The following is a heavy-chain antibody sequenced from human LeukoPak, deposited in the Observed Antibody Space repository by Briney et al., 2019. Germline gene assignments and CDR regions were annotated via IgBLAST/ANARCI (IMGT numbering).Heavy chain of an antibody. V-gene: IGHV3-23*01. D-gene: IGHD2-2*03. J-gene: IGHJ4*02. Sequence: GGSLRLSCAASGFTFSSYAMSWVRQAPGKGLEWVSAISGSGGSTYYADSVKGRFTISRDNSKNTLYLQMNSLRAEDTAVYYCAKDGYCSSTSCYSGGFGYWGQGTLVTVSS. CDR2: ISGSGGST. CDR1: GFTFSSYA. CDR3: AKDGYCSSTSCYSGGFGY.